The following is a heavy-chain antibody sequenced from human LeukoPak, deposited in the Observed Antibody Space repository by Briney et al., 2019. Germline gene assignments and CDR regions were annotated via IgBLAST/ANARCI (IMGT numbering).Heavy chain of an antibody. CDR2: INHSGST. J-gene: IGHJ4*02. D-gene: IGHD4-17*01. CDR1: GGSFSGYY. CDR3: ARDGDYGDYPDY. V-gene: IGHV4-34*01. Sequence: SETLSLTCAVYGGSFSGYYWSWIRQPPGKGLEWIGEINHSGSTNYNPSLKSRVTISVDTSKNQFSLKLSSVTAADTAVYYCARDGDYGDYPDYWGQGTLVTVSS.